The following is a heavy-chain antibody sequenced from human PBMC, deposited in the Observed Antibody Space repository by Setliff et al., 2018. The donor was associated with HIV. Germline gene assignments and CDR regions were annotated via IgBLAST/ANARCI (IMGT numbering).Heavy chain of an antibody. V-gene: IGHV4-34*01. Sequence: SETLSLTCAVYGGSFSGYCWSWICQPPGKGLEWIGEIKHSGSTYYNPSLKSRVTISVDTSKNQFSLKLSSVTAADTAVYYCARQGGYSGYGFYYYYYYMDVWGKGTTVTVSS. CDR2: IKHSGST. CDR1: GGSFSGYC. CDR3: ARQGGYSGYGFYYYYYYMDV. D-gene: IGHD5-12*01. J-gene: IGHJ6*03.